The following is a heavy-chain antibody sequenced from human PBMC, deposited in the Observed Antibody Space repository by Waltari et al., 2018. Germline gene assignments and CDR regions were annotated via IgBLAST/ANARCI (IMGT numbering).Heavy chain of an antibody. D-gene: IGHD5-18*01. V-gene: IGHV1-18*04. Sequence: QVHLEQSGAESKKPGASVKVSCKASGYTFTTYSITWVRQAPGQGLEWMGWISAYNGKTNYAQKFQGRVTMTTDTSTNTAYMELKSLRSDDTAMYYCARRTANTRFDPWGQGSLVTVSS. CDR3: ARRTANTRFDP. CDR2: ISAYNGKT. J-gene: IGHJ5*02. CDR1: GYTFTTYS.